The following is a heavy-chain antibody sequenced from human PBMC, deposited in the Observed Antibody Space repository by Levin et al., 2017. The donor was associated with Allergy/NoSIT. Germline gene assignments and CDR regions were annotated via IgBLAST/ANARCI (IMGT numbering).Heavy chain of an antibody. D-gene: IGHD3-16*02. CDR3: TTTTIMITCGRVIVPLSEYFQH. CDR2: IKSKTDGGTT. Sequence: GGSLRLSCAASGFTFSNAWMSWVRQAPGKGLEWVGRIKSKTDGGTTDYAATVKGRFTISRDDSKNTLYLQMNSLKTEDTAVYYCTTTTIMITCGRVIVPLSEYFQHWGQGTLVTVSS. CDR1: GFTFSNAW. V-gene: IGHV3-15*01. J-gene: IGHJ1*01.